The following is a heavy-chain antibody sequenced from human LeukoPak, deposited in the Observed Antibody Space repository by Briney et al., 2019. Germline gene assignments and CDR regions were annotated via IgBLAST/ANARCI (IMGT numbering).Heavy chain of an antibody. V-gene: IGHV4-30-2*06. CDR3: ARAHYGDYADY. CDR2: IYHSGST. CDR1: GGSISSGGYS. J-gene: IGHJ4*02. D-gene: IGHD4-17*01. Sequence: PSETLSLTCAVSGGSISSGGYSWSWIRQSPGKGLEWIGYIYHSGSTYYNPSLKSRVTISVDRSKNQFSLKLSSVTAADTAVYYCARAHYGDYADYWGQGTLVTVSS.